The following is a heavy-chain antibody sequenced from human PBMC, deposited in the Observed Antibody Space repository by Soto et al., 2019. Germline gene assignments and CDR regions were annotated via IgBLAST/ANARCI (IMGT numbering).Heavy chain of an antibody. CDR1: GYRFTSYW. J-gene: IGHJ5*02. V-gene: IGHV5-51*01. D-gene: IGHD1-26*01. CDR3: ARLHTGSYFDVYSWFDP. Sequence: GESLKISCSTSGYRFTSYWIAWVRQTPGKGLEWMGIINPGNSDPRYSPSFQGQVTISADWPSGTPYLQLSSLKASDSGTYYCARLHTGSYFDVYSWFDPWGQGTQVTVSS. CDR2: INPGNSDP.